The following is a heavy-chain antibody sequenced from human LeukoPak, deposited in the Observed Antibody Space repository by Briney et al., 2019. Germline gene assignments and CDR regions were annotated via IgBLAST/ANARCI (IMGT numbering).Heavy chain of an antibody. CDR3: ARDPSGSSSWVRFDY. Sequence: PGGSLRLSCAGSGFTFSNSWMGWVRQAPGKGLEWVANVQHIGGETYYVDSVKGRFTISRDNAKNSLYLQMNSLRVEDTAVYYCARDPSGSSSWVRFDYWGQGTLVTVSS. D-gene: IGHD6-13*01. V-gene: IGHV3-7*01. CDR1: GFTFSNSW. CDR2: VQHIGGET. J-gene: IGHJ4*02.